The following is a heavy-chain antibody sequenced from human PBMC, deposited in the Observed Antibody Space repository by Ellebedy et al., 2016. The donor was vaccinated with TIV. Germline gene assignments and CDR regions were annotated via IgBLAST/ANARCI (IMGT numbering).Heavy chain of an antibody. V-gene: IGHV6-1*01. D-gene: IGHD6-13*01. CDR3: ARRSSRNVNDV. J-gene: IGHJ6*02. CDR2: TYYRSKWYN. CDR1: GDSVSSNSAG. Sequence: MPSETLSLTCAISGDSVSSNSAGWNWIRQSPSRGLEWLGRTYYRSKWYNDYAVSVKSRITINPDTSKNQFSLQLNSVTPEETAVYYCARRSSRNVNDVWGQGTTVTVSS.